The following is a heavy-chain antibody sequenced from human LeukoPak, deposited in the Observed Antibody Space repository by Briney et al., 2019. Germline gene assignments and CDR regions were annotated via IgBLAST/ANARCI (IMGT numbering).Heavy chain of an antibody. J-gene: IGHJ6*03. V-gene: IGHV3-23*01. Sequence: PGGSLRLSCAASGFTFSRYAMSWVRQAPGKGLEWVSAISGSGGSTYYADSVKGRFTISRDNSKNTLYLQMNSLRAEDTAVYYCAKAPYAYYYYMDVWGKGTTVTVSS. CDR1: GFTFSRYA. CDR2: ISGSGGST. CDR3: AKAPYAYYYYMDV. D-gene: IGHD4-17*01.